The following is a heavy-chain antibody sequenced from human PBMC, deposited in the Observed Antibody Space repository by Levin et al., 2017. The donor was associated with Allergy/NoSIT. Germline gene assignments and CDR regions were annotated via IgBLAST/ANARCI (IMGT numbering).Heavy chain of an antibody. Sequence: SETLSLTCAVSGGSISSGGYSWSWIRQPPGKGLEWIGNIYLSGSTYYNPSLKSRVTISVDRSKTQFSLNLSSVTAADTAVYDCARVAGYSYGYYFDYWGQGTLVTVSS. J-gene: IGHJ4*02. CDR2: IYLSGST. D-gene: IGHD5-18*01. CDR3: ARVAGYSYGYYFDY. V-gene: IGHV4-30-2*01. CDR1: GGSISSGGYS.